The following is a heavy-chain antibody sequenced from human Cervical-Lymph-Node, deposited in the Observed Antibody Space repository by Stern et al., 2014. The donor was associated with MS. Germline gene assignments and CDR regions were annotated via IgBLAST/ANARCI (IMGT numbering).Heavy chain of an antibody. D-gene: IGHD3-3*01. CDR1: GGSISSGGYY. J-gene: IGHJ4*02. Sequence: QLQLQESGPGLVKPSQTLSLTCTVSGGSISSGGYYWSWIRQHPGKGLEWIGYIYDSGSTYYTPSLKSRVTISVDTSKNQFSLKLSSVTAADTAVYYCARVSYDFWSGYFPFDYWGQGTLVTVSS. CDR3: ARVSYDFWSGYFPFDY. CDR2: IYDSGST. V-gene: IGHV4-31*03.